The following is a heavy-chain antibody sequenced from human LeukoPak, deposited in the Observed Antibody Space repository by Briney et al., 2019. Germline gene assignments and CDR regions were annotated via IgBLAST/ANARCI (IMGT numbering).Heavy chain of an antibody. CDR2: IYYSGST. Sequence: PSETLSLTCTVSGGSLSSYYWSWIRQPPGKGLEWIGYIYYSGSTNYNPSLKSRVTISVDTSKNQFSLKLSSVTAADTAVYYCARVRGYYDILTGANWYDPWRQGTLVTVSS. J-gene: IGHJ5*02. V-gene: IGHV4-59*01. CDR1: GGSLSSYY. D-gene: IGHD3-9*01. CDR3: ARVRGYYDILTGANWYDP.